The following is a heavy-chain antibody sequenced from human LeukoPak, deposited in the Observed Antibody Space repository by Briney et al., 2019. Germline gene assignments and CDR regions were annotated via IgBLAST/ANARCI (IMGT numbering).Heavy chain of an antibody. V-gene: IGHV3-23*01. Sequence: PGGSLRLSCAASGFTFSSYAMSWVRQAPGKGLEWVSAIRGSGGSTYYADSVKGRFTISRDNSKNTLYLQMNSLRAEDTAVYYCAKDEDYYGSGSSYFDYWGQGTLVTVS. D-gene: IGHD3-10*01. CDR2: IRGSGGST. CDR1: GFTFSSYA. J-gene: IGHJ4*02. CDR3: AKDEDYYGSGSSYFDY.